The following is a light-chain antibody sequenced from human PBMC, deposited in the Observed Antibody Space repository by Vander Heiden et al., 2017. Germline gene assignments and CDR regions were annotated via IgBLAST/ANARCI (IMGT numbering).Light chain of an antibody. J-gene: IGKJ1*01. CDR2: TAS. Sequence: DIQMTQSPSSLSASVGDRVTITCRTSQNIDTFLNWYQQKPAKAPNLLIYTASNLQSGVPSRFTGTGSGTDFTLTISNLQPEDFATYYCHQSYTTPETFGRGTKVEIK. CDR1: QNIDTF. V-gene: IGKV1-39*01. CDR3: HQSYTTPET.